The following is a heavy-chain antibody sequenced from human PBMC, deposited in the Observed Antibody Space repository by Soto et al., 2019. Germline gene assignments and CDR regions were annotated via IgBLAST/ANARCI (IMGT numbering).Heavy chain of an antibody. CDR2: ISYDGSNK. CDR1: GFTFSSYA. D-gene: IGHD6-19*01. CDR3: ASLSVAGDYYYYYGMDV. Sequence: GGSLRLSCAASGFTFSSYAMHWVRQAPGKGLEWVAVISYDGSNKYYADSVKGRFTISRDNSKNTLYLQMNSLRAEDTAVYYCASLSVAGDYYYYYGMDVWGQGTTVTVSS. J-gene: IGHJ6*02. V-gene: IGHV3-30-3*01.